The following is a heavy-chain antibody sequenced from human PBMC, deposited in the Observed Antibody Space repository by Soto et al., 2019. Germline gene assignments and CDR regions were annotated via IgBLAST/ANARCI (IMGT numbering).Heavy chain of an antibody. D-gene: IGHD1-26*01. V-gene: IGHV5-51*01. J-gene: IGHJ4*02. CDR2: IYPGDSDT. CDR1: GYSFTSYW. CDR3: ARRGIVAPFDC. Sequence: VGSLKISSNGSGYSFTSYWIGWVRQMPGKGLEWMGIIYPGDSDTRYSPSFQGQVTISADKSISTAYLQWSSLKASDTATYYFARRGIVAPFDCCGQGPMVIFSS.